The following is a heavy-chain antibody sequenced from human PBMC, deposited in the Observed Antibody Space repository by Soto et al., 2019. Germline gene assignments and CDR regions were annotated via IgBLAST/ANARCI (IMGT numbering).Heavy chain of an antibody. CDR3: ARDYKGSVAANDAFDI. Sequence: SETLSLTCSVSGGAVGSSSYYWGWIRQHPGKGLEWIGHIYYSGSTYYNPSLKSRVTISVDTSKNQFSLKLSSVTAADTAVYYCARDYKGSVAANDAFDIWGQGTMVTVS. CDR1: GGAVGSSSYY. CDR2: IYYSGST. J-gene: IGHJ3*02. D-gene: IGHD2-15*01. V-gene: IGHV4-31*03.